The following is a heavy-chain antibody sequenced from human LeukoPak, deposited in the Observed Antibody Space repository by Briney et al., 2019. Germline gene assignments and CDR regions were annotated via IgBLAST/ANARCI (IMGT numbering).Heavy chain of an antibody. CDR3: ARALGYDSSGYNDY. V-gene: IGHV3-30*03. CDR2: MSYDGSNK. Sequence: GGSLRLSCAASGLTFSNYGMHWVRQAPGKGLEWVAVMSYDGSNKYYADSVKGRFTISRDNSKNTLYLQMNSLRAEDTAVYYCARALGYDSSGYNDYWGQGTLVTVSS. D-gene: IGHD3-22*01. CDR1: GLTFSNYG. J-gene: IGHJ4*02.